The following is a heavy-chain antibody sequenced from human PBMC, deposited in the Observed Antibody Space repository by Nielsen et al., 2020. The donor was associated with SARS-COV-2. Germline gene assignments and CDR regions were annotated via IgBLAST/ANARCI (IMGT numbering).Heavy chain of an antibody. V-gene: IGHV3-33*01. CDR3: ARDQDRYSSSWYGVFDY. J-gene: IGHJ4*02. CDR1: GFTFSSYG. Sequence: GESLKISCAASGFTFSSYGMHWVRQAPGKGLEWVAVIWYDGSNKYYADSVKGRFTISRDNSKNTLYLQMNSLRAEDTAVYYCARDQDRYSSSWYGVFDYWGQGTLVTVSS. D-gene: IGHD6-13*01. CDR2: IWYDGSNK.